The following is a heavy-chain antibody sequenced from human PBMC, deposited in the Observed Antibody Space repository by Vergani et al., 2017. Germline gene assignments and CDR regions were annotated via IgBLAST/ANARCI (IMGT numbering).Heavy chain of an antibody. V-gene: IGHV4-59*01. CDR2: IYYSGST. J-gene: IGHJ6*03. CDR3: ARAPWNYGYYYYYYMDV. D-gene: IGHD1-7*01. Sequence: QVQLQESGPGLVKPSETLSLTCTVSGGSISSYYWSWIRQPPGKGLEWIGYIYYSGSTNYNPSLKSRVTISVDTSKTQFSLKLSSVTAADTAVYYCARAPWNYGYYYYYYMDVWGKGTTVTVSS. CDR1: GGSISSYY.